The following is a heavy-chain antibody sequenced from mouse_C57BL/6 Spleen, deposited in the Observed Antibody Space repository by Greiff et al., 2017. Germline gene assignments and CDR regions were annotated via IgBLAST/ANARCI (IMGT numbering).Heavy chain of an antibody. CDR2: IDPSDSYT. CDR3: ARPSSGYRSYFDY. D-gene: IGHD3-2*02. V-gene: IGHV1-50*01. CDR1: GYTFTSYW. Sequence: QVQLKQPGAELVKPGASVKLSCKASGYTFTSYWMQWVKQRPGQGLEWIGEIDPSDSYTNYNQKFKGKATLTVDTASSTAYMQLSSLTSEDSAVDNCARPSSGYRSYFDYWGQGTTLTVSA. J-gene: IGHJ2*01.